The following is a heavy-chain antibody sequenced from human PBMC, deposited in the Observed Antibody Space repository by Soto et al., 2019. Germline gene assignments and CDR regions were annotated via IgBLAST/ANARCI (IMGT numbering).Heavy chain of an antibody. J-gene: IGHJ4*02. D-gene: IGHD2-15*01. CDR3: ASFTKVGYCSGGSCYESRHGSTDY. Sequence: GGSLRLSCAASGFTFSSYSMNWVRQAPGKGLEWVSSISSSSSYIYYADSVKGRFTISRDNAKNSLYLQMNSLRAEDTAVYYCASFTKVGYCSGGSCYESRHGSTDYWGQGTLVTVSS. V-gene: IGHV3-21*01. CDR1: GFTFSSYS. CDR2: ISSSSSYI.